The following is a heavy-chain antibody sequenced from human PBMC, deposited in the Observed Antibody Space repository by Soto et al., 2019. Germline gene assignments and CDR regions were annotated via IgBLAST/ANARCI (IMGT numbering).Heavy chain of an antibody. V-gene: IGHV4-59*01. CDR3: AGTTGPLYSGSPHDAFDI. Sequence: SETLSLTCTVSGGSISSYYWSWIRQPPGKGLEWIGYIYYSGSTNYNPSLKSRVTISVDTSKNQFSLKLSSVTAADTAVYYCAGTTGPLYSGSPHDAFDIWGQGTMVTVSS. D-gene: IGHD1-26*01. CDR1: GGSISSYY. CDR2: IYYSGST. J-gene: IGHJ3*02.